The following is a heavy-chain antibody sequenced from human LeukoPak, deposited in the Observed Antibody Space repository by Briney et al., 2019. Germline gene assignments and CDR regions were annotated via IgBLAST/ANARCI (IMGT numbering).Heavy chain of an antibody. Sequence: SETLSLTSTVSGGSISSYYWSWIRQPPGKGLEWIWYIYYSGSINYNPSLKSRVTISVDTPKNQFSLKLSSVTAADTAVYYCAREGSRGYTDYWGQGTLVTVSS. CDR2: IYYSGSI. J-gene: IGHJ4*02. CDR1: GGSISSYY. CDR3: AREGSRGYTDY. V-gene: IGHV4-59*01. D-gene: IGHD5-24*01.